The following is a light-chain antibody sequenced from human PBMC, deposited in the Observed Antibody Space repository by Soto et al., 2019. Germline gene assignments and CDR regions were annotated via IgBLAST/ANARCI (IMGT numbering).Light chain of an antibody. V-gene: IGLV1-47*01. CDR2: RNN. CDR3: AAWDDRLSGPWV. Sequence: QSVLTQPASASGTPGQRVTISCSGSSSNIGSNYVYWYQQLPGTAPKLLIYRNNQRPSGVPDRFSGSKSGTSASLAISGLRSEDEADYYCAAWDDRLSGPWVFGGGTKLTVL. J-gene: IGLJ3*02. CDR1: SSNIGSNY.